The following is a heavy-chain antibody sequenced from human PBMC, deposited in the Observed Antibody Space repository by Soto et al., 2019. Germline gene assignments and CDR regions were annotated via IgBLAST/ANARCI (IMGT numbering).Heavy chain of an antibody. J-gene: IGHJ5*02. Sequence: VGSLRLSCTASGFTFSRYTMNWVRQAPGKGLEWISYISSSSNTIYYADSVKGRFSISRDNAENSLYLQMNSLRDEDTAVYFCVRGVITPAGTNWLDPWGQGTLVGVSS. D-gene: IGHD1-1*01. CDR3: VRGVITPAGTNWLDP. V-gene: IGHV3-48*02. CDR2: ISSSSNTI. CDR1: GFTFSRYT.